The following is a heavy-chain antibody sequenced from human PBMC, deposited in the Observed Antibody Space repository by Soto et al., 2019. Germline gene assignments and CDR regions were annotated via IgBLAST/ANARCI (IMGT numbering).Heavy chain of an antibody. D-gene: IGHD1-26*01. J-gene: IGHJ3*01. CDR1: GFTFSGYW. CDR2: INSDGSSR. V-gene: IGHV3-74*01. CDR3: ARVGLGAFDAFDV. Sequence: GGSLRLSCAASGFTFSGYWMHWVRQVPGKGLVWVSRINSDGSSRSYADSVKGRFTISRDNAKNTLHLQMNSLRAEDTAVYYCARVGLGAFDAFDVWGQGTLVTVSS.